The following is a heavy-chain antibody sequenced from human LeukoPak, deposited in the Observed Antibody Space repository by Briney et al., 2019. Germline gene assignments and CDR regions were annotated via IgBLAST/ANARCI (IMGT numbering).Heavy chain of an antibody. CDR1: GFTVSSNY. Sequence: GGSLRLSCAASGFTVSSNYMSWVRQAPGKGLEWVSVIYSGGSTYYADSVKGRFTISRDNSKNTLYLQVNSLRAEDTAVYYCAGSGSYYNEYYFDYWGQGTLVTVSS. CDR2: IYSGGST. V-gene: IGHV3-53*01. CDR3: AGSGSYYNEYYFDY. D-gene: IGHD3-10*01. J-gene: IGHJ4*02.